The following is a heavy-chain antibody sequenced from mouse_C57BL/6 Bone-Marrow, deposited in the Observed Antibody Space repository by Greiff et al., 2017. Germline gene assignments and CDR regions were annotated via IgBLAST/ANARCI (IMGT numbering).Heavy chain of an antibody. CDR1: GYAFSSSW. CDR3: ARELYYGSSWYYFDY. D-gene: IGHD1-1*01. Sequence: QVQLQQSGPELVKPGASVKISCKASGYAFSSSWMNWVKQRPGKGLEWIGRIYPGDGDTNYNGKFKGKATLTADKSSSTAYMQLSSLTSEDSAVYFCARELYYGSSWYYFDYWGQGTTLTVSS. CDR2: IYPGDGDT. V-gene: IGHV1-82*01. J-gene: IGHJ2*01.